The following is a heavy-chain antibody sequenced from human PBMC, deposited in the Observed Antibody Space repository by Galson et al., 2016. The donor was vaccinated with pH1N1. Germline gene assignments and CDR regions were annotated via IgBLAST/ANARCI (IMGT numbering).Heavy chain of an antibody. V-gene: IGHV2-70*04. CDR3: ARILYGDYAGYFDY. J-gene: IGHJ4*02. CDR2: IEWDDDK. CDR1: GFSLSTSGMR. D-gene: IGHD4-17*01. Sequence: PALVKPTQTLTLTCTFSGFSLSTSGMRVSWIRQPPGKALEWLARIEWDDDKFYSTSLKTRLSISKDTSKNQVVLTMTNMDPEDTATYYCARILYGDYAGYFDYWGQGTLVTVSS.